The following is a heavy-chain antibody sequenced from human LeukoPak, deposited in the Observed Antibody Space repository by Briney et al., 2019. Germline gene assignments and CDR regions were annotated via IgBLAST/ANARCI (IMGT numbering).Heavy chain of an antibody. Sequence: SETLSLTCTVSGGSVSSGSYYWSWIRQPPGKGLEWIGYIYYSGSINYNPSLKSRVTVSVDTSKNQFSLKLSSVTAADTAVYYCARDPRIAAAGTFWFDPWGQGTLVTVSS. V-gene: IGHV4-61*01. CDR3: ARDPRIAAAGTFWFDP. CDR2: IYYSGSI. CDR1: GGSVSSGSYY. J-gene: IGHJ5*02. D-gene: IGHD6-13*01.